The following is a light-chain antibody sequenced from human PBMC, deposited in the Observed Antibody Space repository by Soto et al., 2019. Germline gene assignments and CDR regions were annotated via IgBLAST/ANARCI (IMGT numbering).Light chain of an antibody. V-gene: IGKV1-17*03. CDR1: QGISNY. CDR3: LQHKSYPYS. Sequence: DIQMTQSPSAMSASVGDRVTITCRARQGISNYLAWFQQKPGKVPKRLIYSAFSLQSGVPSRFSGSGSGTEFTLTISSMQPEDFATYYCLQHKSYPYSFGPVTKLEIK. CDR2: SAF. J-gene: IGKJ2*01.